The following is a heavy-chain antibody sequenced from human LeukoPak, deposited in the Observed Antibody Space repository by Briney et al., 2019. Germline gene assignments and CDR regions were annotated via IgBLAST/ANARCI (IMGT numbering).Heavy chain of an antibody. CDR3: AKDSLDTAMVLYFDY. V-gene: IGHV3-23*01. J-gene: IGHJ4*02. Sequence: GGSLRPSCAASGFTFSSYAMSWVRQAPGKGLEWVSAISGSGGSTYYADSVKGRFTISRDNSKNTLYLQMNSLRAEDTAVYYCAKDSLDTAMVLYFDYWGQGTLVTVSS. CDR1: GFTFSSYA. CDR2: ISGSGGST. D-gene: IGHD5-18*01.